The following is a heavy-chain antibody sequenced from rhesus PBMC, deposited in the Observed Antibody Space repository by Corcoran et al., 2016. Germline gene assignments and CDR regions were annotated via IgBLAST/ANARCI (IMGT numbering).Heavy chain of an antibody. CDR2: IKSKADGGTA. CDR3: TTGVCRGGVCYFDY. Sequence: EVQLVESGGGLVQPGGSLRLSCAASVFTFSNVWMNWVRQSPGQGLEWVAHIKSKADGGTADYAAYGKGRFTISRDDSKNTLYLQMNSLKTEDTAVYYCTTGVCRGGVCYFDYWGQGVLVTVSS. D-gene: IGHD2-39*02. CDR1: VFTFSNVW. V-gene: IGHV3-30*01. J-gene: IGHJ4*01.